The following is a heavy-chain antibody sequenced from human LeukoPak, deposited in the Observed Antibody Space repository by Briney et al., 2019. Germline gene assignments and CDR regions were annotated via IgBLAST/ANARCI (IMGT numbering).Heavy chain of an antibody. CDR1: GSPFTSYG. CDR3: ARDEAHGYNWFDP. CDR2: IIAYNGNT. V-gene: IGHV1-18*01. J-gene: IGHJ5*02. Sequence: GASVQVSCKAPGSPFTSYGISWVRQAPGQGLEWMGWIIAYNGNTNYAQKLQGRVTMTTDTSTSTAYMELRSLRSDDTAVYYCARDEAHGYNWFDPWGQGTRVTVSS.